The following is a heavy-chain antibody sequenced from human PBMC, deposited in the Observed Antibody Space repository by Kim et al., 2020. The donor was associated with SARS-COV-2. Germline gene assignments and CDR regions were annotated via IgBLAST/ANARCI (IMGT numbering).Heavy chain of an antibody. Sequence: SGPTLVNPTQTFTLTCTFSGFSLSTSGVGVGWIRHPPGKALEWLQFFYWNDDKRYSPSLKSRLTITKDTSKNQVVLTMTNMDPVDTATYYCAHIKGNGWDYWGQGTLVTVSS. CDR3: AHIKGNGWDY. V-gene: IGHV2-5*01. CDR2: FYWNDDK. D-gene: IGHD6-19*01. J-gene: IGHJ4*02. CDR1: GFSLSTSGVG.